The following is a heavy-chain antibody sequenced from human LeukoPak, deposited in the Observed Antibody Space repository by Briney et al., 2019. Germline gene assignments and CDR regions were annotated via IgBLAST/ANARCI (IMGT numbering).Heavy chain of an antibody. D-gene: IGHD2-2*02. CDR1: GYTFTSSD. J-gene: IGHJ3*01. CDR2: MNPNSGNT. V-gene: IGHV1-8*01. Sequence: RASVKVSCKASGYTFTSSDINWVRQATGQGLEWMGWMNPNSGNTGYVQKFQGRVTMTRDTSISTAYMELSSLTSEDTAVYYCARGVTYCSSTSCYTLDYWGQGTMVTASS. CDR3: ARGVTYCSSTSCYTLDY.